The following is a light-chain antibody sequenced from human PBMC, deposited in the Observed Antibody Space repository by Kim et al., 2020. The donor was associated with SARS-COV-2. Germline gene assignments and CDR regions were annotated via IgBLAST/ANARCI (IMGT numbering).Light chain of an antibody. J-gene: IGKJ2*01. CDR3: QQYEEWPLA. CDR2: GAS. Sequence: EIVMTQSPATLSVSPGERATLSCRASQSVSSNLAWYQQKPGQAPRFLIYGASSRATGIPARFSGSGSGTEFTLTISSLQSEDFAVYYCQQYEEWPLAFGQGTKLEI. CDR1: QSVSSN. V-gene: IGKV3-15*01.